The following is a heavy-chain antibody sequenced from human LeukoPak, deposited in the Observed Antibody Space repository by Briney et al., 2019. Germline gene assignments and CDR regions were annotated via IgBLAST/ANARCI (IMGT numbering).Heavy chain of an antibody. CDR3: ARATLGYCSSTSCYTPLGY. CDR2: IIPIFGTA. V-gene: IGHV1-69*13. J-gene: IGHJ4*02. Sequence: SVKVSCKASGYTFTSYAISWVRQAPGQGLEWMGGIIPIFGTANYAQKFQGRVTITADESTSTAYMELSSLRSEDTAVYYCARATLGYCSSTSCYTPLGYWGQGTLVTVSS. D-gene: IGHD2-2*02. CDR1: GYTFTSYA.